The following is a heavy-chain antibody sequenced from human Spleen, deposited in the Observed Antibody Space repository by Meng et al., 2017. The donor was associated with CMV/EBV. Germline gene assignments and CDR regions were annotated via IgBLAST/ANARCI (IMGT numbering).Heavy chain of an antibody. CDR3: TTDPIVVVPAALS. V-gene: IGHV3-15*01. CDR2: IKSKPDGGTT. Sequence: GESLKISCAASGFRFSNAWMSWARQAPGKGLEWVGCIKSKPDGGTTDYAAPVKGRFTISRDDSKNTLYLQIDSLKTEDTAVYYCTTDPIVVVPAALSWGQGTLVTVSS. D-gene: IGHD2-2*01. CDR1: GFRFSNAW. J-gene: IGHJ5*02.